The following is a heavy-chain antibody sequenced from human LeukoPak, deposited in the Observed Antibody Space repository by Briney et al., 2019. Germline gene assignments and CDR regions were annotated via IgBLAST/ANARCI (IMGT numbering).Heavy chain of an antibody. Sequence: KSGGSLRLSCAASGFTFSSYSMTWVRQAPGKGLEWVSSISSSSSYIYYADSVKGRFTISRDNAKNSLYLQMNSLRAEDTAVYYCARDLFDCSGGSCYRRYFDYWGQGTLVTVSS. CDR3: ARDLFDCSGGSCYRRYFDY. J-gene: IGHJ4*02. V-gene: IGHV3-21*01. CDR2: ISSSSSYI. CDR1: GFTFSSYS. D-gene: IGHD2-15*01.